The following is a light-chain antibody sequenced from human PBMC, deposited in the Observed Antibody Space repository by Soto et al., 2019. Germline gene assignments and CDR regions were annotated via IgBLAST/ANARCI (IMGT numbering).Light chain of an antibody. CDR1: QDISNY. CDR3: QQYDNLPPYT. V-gene: IGKV1-33*01. Sequence: DIQMTQSPSSLPASVGDRVTITCQASQDISNYLNWYQQKPGKAPKLLIYDASNLETVVPSRFSGSGSGTDFTFTISSLQPEDIATYYCQQYDNLPPYTFGQGTKLEIK. CDR2: DAS. J-gene: IGKJ2*01.